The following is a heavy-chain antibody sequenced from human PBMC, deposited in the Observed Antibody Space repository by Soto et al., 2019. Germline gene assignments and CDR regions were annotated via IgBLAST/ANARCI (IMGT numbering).Heavy chain of an antibody. J-gene: IGHJ4*02. CDR1: GGSFSGHY. CDR2: LNHSGST. CDR3: ARVGALGSSSCFDD. D-gene: IGHD6-13*01. Sequence: QVQLQQWGAGLLKPSETLSLTCAVSGGSFSGHYWSWIRQPPGKGLEWIGELNHSGSTNYNPSLKSRVTISVDTSKNQFSLKLSSVTAADTAVYFCARVGALGSSSCFDDWGQGTLVTFSS. V-gene: IGHV4-34*01.